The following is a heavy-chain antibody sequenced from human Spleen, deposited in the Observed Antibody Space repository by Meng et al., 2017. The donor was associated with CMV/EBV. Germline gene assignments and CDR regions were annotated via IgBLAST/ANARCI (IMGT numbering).Heavy chain of an antibody. V-gene: IGHV1-8*01. CDR3: ARVEGPAGAMLKYFYYYGMEV. D-gene: IGHD6-13*01. CDR1: GYTFTSYD. Sequence: ASVKVSCKASGYTFTSYDINWVRQAPGQGLEWMGWINPNNGDTGYAQEFQGRVTMTRDTSISTVYMELNSLRSEDTAVYYCARVEGPAGAMLKYFYYYGMEVWGQGTTVTVSS. J-gene: IGHJ6*02. CDR2: INPNNGDT.